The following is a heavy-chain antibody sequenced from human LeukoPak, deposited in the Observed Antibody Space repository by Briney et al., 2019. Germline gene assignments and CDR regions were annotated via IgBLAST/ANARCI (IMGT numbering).Heavy chain of an antibody. CDR2: ISSSGSTI. D-gene: IGHD1-1*01. CDR1: GFTVSSNY. V-gene: IGHV3-11*04. J-gene: IGHJ4*02. Sequence: GGSLRLSCAASGFTVSSNYMSWVRQAPGKGLEWVSYISSSGSTIYYADSVKGRFTISRDNAKNSLYLQMNSLRAEDTAVYYCARDRTMAVDYWGQGTLVTVSS. CDR3: ARDRTMAVDY.